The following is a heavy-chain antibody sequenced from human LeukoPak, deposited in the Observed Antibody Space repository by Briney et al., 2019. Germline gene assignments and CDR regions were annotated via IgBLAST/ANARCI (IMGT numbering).Heavy chain of an antibody. D-gene: IGHD6-13*01. J-gene: IGHJ4*02. CDR3: AGQVVAAGSFDY. V-gene: IGHV4-39*01. CDR1: GGSIGSSSYF. Sequence: SETLSLTCTVSGGSIGSSSYFWGWIRQPPGKGLEWIGSLYYSGSTYYNPSLKSRVTISVDTSKNQFSLKLTSVTAADTAVYYCAGQVVAAGSFDYWGQGTLVTVSS. CDR2: LYYSGST.